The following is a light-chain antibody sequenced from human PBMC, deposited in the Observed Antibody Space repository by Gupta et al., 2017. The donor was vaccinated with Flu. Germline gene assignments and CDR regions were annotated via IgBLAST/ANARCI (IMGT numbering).Light chain of an antibody. J-gene: IGKJ2*03. CDR3: QHYGSSPPGYS. Sequence: EIVLTQSPGILSMSPGEVATLSCRASQSISSSYLAWYQQKPGQAPRLLISAASSRATGIPDRFSGSGSGTDFTLTISILEPEDVAVYYCQHYGSSPPGYSFGQGTKLEIK. CDR2: AAS. V-gene: IGKV3-20*01. CDR1: QSISSSY.